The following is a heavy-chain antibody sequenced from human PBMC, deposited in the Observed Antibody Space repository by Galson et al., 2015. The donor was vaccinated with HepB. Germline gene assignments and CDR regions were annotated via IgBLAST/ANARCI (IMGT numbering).Heavy chain of an antibody. CDR2: INPNSDAT. J-gene: IGHJ4*02. Sequence: SVKVSCKASGYTFTGYYMHWVRQAPGQGLEWMGRINPNSDATNYAQKFQGRVTMTRDTSISTAYMELSRLRSDDTAVYYCARGGKGNYYNYVFDYWGQGTLVTVSS. CDR1: GYTFTGYY. D-gene: IGHD5-24*01. V-gene: IGHV1-2*06. CDR3: ARGGKGNYYNYVFDY.